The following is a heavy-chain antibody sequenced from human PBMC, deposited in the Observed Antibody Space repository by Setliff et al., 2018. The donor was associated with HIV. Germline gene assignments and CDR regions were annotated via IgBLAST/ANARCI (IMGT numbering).Heavy chain of an antibody. Sequence: GASVKVSCKASGLTFTNVDIHWLRRATGQGLEWMGWMNPNTGVSGYALKFQARVTMTRDTSISTAYMELSSLTSEDTAVYYCARGKGVGGVIITGGLDVWGQGTTVTVSS. CDR3: ARGKGVGGVIITGGLDV. CDR2: MNPNTGVS. J-gene: IGHJ6*02. CDR1: GLTFTNVD. V-gene: IGHV1-8*01. D-gene: IGHD3-10*01.